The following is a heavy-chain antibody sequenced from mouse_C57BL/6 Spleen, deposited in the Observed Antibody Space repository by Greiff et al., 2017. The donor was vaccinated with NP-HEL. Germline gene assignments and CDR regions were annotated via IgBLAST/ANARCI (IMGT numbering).Heavy chain of an antibody. CDR1: GYTFTSYW. D-gene: IGHD1-1*01. Sequence: QVQLQQSGAELVKPGASVKLSCKASGYTFTSYWMHWVKQRPGQGLEWIGMIHPNSGSTNYNEKFKSKATLTVDKSSSTAYMQLSSLTSEDSAVYYCARGGLHYYGSSYDVWGTGTTVTVSS. CDR3: ARGGLHYYGSSYDV. V-gene: IGHV1-64*01. J-gene: IGHJ1*03. CDR2: IHPNSGST.